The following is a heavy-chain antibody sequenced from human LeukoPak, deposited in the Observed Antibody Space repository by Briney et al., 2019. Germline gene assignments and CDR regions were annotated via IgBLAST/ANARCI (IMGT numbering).Heavy chain of an antibody. Sequence: GGSLRLSCAASGFTFSSYGMHWVRQAPGKGLEWVAFIRFDGNNKYYADSVKGRFTISRDNSKNTLYLQMNSLRAEDMAVYYCAKSGLNRFDYWGQGTLVTVSS. V-gene: IGHV3-30*02. J-gene: IGHJ4*02. CDR3: AKSGLNRFDY. CDR2: IRFDGNNK. CDR1: GFTFSSYG. D-gene: IGHD2-15*01.